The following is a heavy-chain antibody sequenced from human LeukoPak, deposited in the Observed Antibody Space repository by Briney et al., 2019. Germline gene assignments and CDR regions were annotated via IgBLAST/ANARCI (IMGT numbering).Heavy chain of an antibody. V-gene: IGHV3-23*01. CDR2: ISGSGGST. CDR1: GFTFSSYA. J-gene: IGHJ5*02. D-gene: IGHD3-22*01. CDR3: AKGETYYYDSGNWFDP. Sequence: GGSLRLSCAASGFTFSSYAMSWVRQAPGKGLEWVSAISGSGGSTYYADSVKGRLTISRDNSKNTLYLQMNSLRAEDTAVYYCAKGETYYYDSGNWFDPWGQGTLVTVSS.